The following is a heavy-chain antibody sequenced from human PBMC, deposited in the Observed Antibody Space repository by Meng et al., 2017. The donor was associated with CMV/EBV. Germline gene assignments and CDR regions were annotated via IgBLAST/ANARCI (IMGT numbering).Heavy chain of an antibody. V-gene: IGHV3-30*04. CDR1: GFTFSSYA. J-gene: IGHJ1*01. Sequence: GESLKISCAASGFTFSSYAMHWVRQAPGKGLEWVAVISYDGSNKYYADSVKGRFTIYRDNSKNTLYLQMNSLRAEDTAVYYCAGSQYEYFQHWGQGTLVTVSS. CDR2: ISYDGSNK. CDR3: AGSQYEYFQH.